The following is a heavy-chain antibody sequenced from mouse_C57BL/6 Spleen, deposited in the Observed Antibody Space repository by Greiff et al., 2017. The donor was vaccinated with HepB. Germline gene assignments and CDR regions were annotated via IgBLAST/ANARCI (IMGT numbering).Heavy chain of an antibody. D-gene: IGHD1-1*02. CDR1: GYTFTSYW. V-gene: IGHV1-64*01. CDR3: ARSGWGGYFDY. Sequence: VQLQQPGAELVKPGASVKLSCKASGYTFTSYWMHWVKQRPGQGLEWIGMIHPNSGSTNYNEKFKSKATLTVDKSSSTAYMQLSSLTSEDSAVYYCARSGWGGYFDYWGQGTTLTVSS. J-gene: IGHJ2*01. CDR2: IHPNSGST.